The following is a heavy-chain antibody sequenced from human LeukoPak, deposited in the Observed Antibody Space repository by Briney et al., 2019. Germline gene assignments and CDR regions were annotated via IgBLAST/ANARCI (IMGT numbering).Heavy chain of an antibody. CDR1: GFSFGSYY. D-gene: IGHD6-19*01. Sequence: PGGSLRLSCTASGFSFGSYYISWVRQAPGKGLEWVASINQDASEKNYVDSVRGRFTISRDNAKNSLYLQMNSLRAADTAVYYCARSTGWYPFSDYWGQGTLATVSS. V-gene: IGHV3-7*01. CDR3: ARSTGWYPFSDY. CDR2: INQDASEK. J-gene: IGHJ4*02.